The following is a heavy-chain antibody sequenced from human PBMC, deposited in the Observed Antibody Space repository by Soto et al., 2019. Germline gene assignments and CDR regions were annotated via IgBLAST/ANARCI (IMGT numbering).Heavy chain of an antibody. CDR1: GGSISSGGYY. Sequence: QVQLQESGPGLVKPSQTLSLTCTVSGGSISSGGYYWSWIRQHPGKGLEWIGYIYYSGSTYYNPSLKSRGTISVDTSKNQFSLKLSSGTAADTAVYYCASIAARPQAFDIWGQGTMVTVSS. V-gene: IGHV4-31*03. CDR3: ASIAARPQAFDI. D-gene: IGHD6-6*01. CDR2: IYYSGST. J-gene: IGHJ3*02.